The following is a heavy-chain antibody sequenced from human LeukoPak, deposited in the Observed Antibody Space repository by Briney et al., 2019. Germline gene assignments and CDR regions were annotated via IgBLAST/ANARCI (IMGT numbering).Heavy chain of an antibody. D-gene: IGHD5-12*01. CDR3: ARIDLVGTKGAFDI. V-gene: IGHV3-48*04. Sequence: SGGSLRLSCAASGFTFSSYSMNWVRQAPGKGLEWVSYISSSSSTIYYADSVKGRFTISRDNAKNSLYLQMNSLRAEDTAVYYCARIDLVGTKGAFDIWGQGTMVTVSS. CDR2: ISSSSSTI. J-gene: IGHJ3*02. CDR1: GFTFSSYS.